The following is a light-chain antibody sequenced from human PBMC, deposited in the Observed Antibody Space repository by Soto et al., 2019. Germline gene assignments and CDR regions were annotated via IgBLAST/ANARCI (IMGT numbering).Light chain of an antibody. Sequence: EIVLTQSPGTLSLSPGEGATLSCRASQSVTNNYLAWYQQKPGQAPRLLIYDASSRASGNPDRFSGSASGTDFTLTIRKLEPEDFAVYYCQQYGSSPLTFGRGTKVEIK. CDR1: QSVTNNY. CDR3: QQYGSSPLT. CDR2: DAS. J-gene: IGKJ4*01. V-gene: IGKV3-20*01.